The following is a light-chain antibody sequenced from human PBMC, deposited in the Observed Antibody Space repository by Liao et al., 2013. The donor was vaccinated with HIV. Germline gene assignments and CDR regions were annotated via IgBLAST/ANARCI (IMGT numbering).Light chain of an antibody. CDR3: QVWDSSSDHGV. CDR2: YDS. CDR1: DIGSKS. V-gene: IGLV3-21*04. J-gene: IGLJ3*02. Sequence: SFVVTQSPSVSVAPGKTARITCGGNDIGSKSVHWYQQKPGQAPVLVIYYDSDRPSGIPERFSGSNSGNTATLTISRVEAGDEADYYCQVWDSSSDHGVFGGGTKLTVL.